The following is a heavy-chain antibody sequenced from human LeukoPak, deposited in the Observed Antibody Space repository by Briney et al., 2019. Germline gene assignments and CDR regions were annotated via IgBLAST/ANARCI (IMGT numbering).Heavy chain of an antibody. J-gene: IGHJ6*02. CDR2: IYTSGST. CDR3: ARDRCSSTSCYLAYYYYGMDV. V-gene: IGHV4-61*02. CDR1: GGSISSGSYY. Sequence: SQTLSLTCTVSGGSISSGSYYWSWIRQPAGKGLEWIGRIYTSGSTSYNPSLKSRVTISVDTSKNQFSLKLSSVTAADTAVYYCARDRCSSTSCYLAYYYYGMDVWGQGTTVTVSS. D-gene: IGHD2-2*01.